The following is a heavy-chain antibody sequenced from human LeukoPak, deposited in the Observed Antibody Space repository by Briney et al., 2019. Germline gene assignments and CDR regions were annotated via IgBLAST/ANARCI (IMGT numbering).Heavy chain of an antibody. Sequence: GGSLRLSCAASGFTFSTYSMNWVRQAPGKGLEWVSSISSSSTYIYYANSVKGRFTISRDNSKNTLYLQMNSLRAEDTAVYYCARETSYYDFWSGYHIWGQGTMVTVSS. J-gene: IGHJ3*02. CDR2: ISSSSTYI. V-gene: IGHV3-21*01. CDR1: GFTFSTYS. CDR3: ARETSYYDFWSGYHI. D-gene: IGHD3-3*01.